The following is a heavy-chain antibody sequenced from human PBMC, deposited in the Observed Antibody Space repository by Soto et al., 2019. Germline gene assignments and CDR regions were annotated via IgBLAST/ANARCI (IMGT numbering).Heavy chain of an antibody. V-gene: IGHV4-59*08. CDR1: GGSISSYY. CDR2: IYYSGST. CDR3: AVGRRGGFLSLDY. D-gene: IGHD3-16*01. J-gene: IGHJ4*02. Sequence: SETLSLTCTVSGGSISSYYWSWIRQPPGKGLEWIGYIYYSGSTNYNPSLKSRVTISVDTSKNQFSLKLSSVTAADTAVYYCAVGRRGGFLSLDYWGQGTLVTVSS.